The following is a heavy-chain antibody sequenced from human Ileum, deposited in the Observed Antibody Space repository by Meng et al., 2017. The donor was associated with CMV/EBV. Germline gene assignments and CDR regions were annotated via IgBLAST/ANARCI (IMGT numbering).Heavy chain of an antibody. CDR3: ARDSGAFDI. V-gene: IGHV3-7*01. Sequence: GGSLRLSCAASGFTFSNYWMTWVRQAPGKGLEWVAKLNHDGSEKYYVDSVKGRFTISRDNAKTSLYLQMSSLRAEDTAVYYCARDSGAFDIWGQGTRVTCSS. J-gene: IGHJ3*02. CDR1: GFTFSNYW. CDR2: LNHDGSEK.